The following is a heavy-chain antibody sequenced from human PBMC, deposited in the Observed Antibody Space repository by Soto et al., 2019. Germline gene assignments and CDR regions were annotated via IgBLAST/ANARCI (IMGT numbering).Heavy chain of an antibody. J-gene: IGHJ6*02. D-gene: IGHD6-13*01. V-gene: IGHV3-30-3*01. CDR1: GFTFSSYA. Sequence: QVPLVESGGGVVQPGRSLRLSCAASGFTFSSYAMHWVRQAPGKGLEWVAVISYDGSNTYYADSVKGRFTISRDNSNNTLYLQMNSLRAEDTAVYYCARDLGAYSSSGRYYYGMDVWGQGTTVTVSS. CDR3: ARDLGAYSSSGRYYYGMDV. CDR2: ISYDGSNT.